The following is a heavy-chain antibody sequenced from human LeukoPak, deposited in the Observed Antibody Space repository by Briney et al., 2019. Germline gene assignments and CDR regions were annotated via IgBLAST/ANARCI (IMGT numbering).Heavy chain of an antibody. Sequence: PGGSLRLSCAASGFTFSSYWMHWVRQAPGKGLVWVSRINSDGSSTSYADSVKGRFTISRDNAKDTLYLQMNSLRAEDTAVYYCARAGYCSGGSCYSYLDPWGQGTLVTVSS. CDR3: ARAGYCSGGSCYSYLDP. CDR2: INSDGSST. CDR1: GFTFSSYW. J-gene: IGHJ5*02. V-gene: IGHV3-74*01. D-gene: IGHD2-15*01.